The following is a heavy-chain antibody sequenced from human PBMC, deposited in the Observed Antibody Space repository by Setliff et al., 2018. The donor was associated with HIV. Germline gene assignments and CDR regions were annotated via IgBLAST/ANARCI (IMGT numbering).Heavy chain of an antibody. CDR3: TRSSRYCTSTSCPYYSYYYMDV. J-gene: IGHJ6*03. CDR1: GGSISTGGYY. V-gene: IGHV4-31*03. CDR2: SDYNGRT. Sequence: SETLSLTCTVSGGSISTGGYYWSWIRQQPGKGLEWIGYSDYNGRTYYNPSLKSRVTISVDTSKNQFSLKLSSVTAADTAVYYCTRSSRYCTSTSCPYYSYYYMDVWGKGTTVTVSS. D-gene: IGHD2-2*01.